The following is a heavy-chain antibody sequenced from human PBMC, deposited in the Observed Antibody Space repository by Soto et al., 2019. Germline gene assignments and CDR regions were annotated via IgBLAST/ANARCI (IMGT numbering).Heavy chain of an antibody. CDR1: GGSISSGDYY. CDR2: IYYSGST. V-gene: IGHV4-30-4*01. D-gene: IGHD3-22*01. CDR3: AREYYYDSSVYQAYYYYGMDV. Sequence: SEALSLTCTVSGGSISSGDYYWSWFRQPPGKGLEWIGYIYYSGSTYYNPSLKSRVTISVDTSKNQFSLKLSSVTAADTAVYYCAREYYYDSSVYQAYYYYGMDVWGQGTTVTV. J-gene: IGHJ6*02.